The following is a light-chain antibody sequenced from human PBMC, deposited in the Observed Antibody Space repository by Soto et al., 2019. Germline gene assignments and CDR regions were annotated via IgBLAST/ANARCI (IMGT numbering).Light chain of an antibody. CDR1: HSISSW. J-gene: IGKJ4*01. Sequence: DIKMTQSPSTLSASKGDRVTITCRASHSISSWLAWYQQKPWKAPKLLIYDASSLESGVPSRFSGSGSGTEFTLTISSLQPDDFATYYCQQYDNYPLTFGGGTMVDIK. V-gene: IGKV1-5*01. CDR3: QQYDNYPLT. CDR2: DAS.